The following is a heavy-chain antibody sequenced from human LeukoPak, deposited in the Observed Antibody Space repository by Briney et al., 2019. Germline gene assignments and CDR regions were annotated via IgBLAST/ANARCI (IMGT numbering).Heavy chain of an antibody. CDR1: GFTVSSNF. V-gene: IGHV3-53*01. CDR3: ARGADRWNYFDY. CDR2: IYSGGKT. J-gene: IGHJ4*02. Sequence: GGSLRLSCAASGFTVSSNFLSWVRQAPGKGLEWVSVIYSGGKTYYADSVKGRFTISRDNSKNTLYLQMNSLRAEDTAVYYCARGADRWNYFDYWGQGTLVTVSS. D-gene: IGHD4-23*01.